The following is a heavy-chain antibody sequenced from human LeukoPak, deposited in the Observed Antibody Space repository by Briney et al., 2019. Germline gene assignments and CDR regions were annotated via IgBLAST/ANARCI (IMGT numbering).Heavy chain of an antibody. D-gene: IGHD5-18*01. Sequence: SETLSLTCTVSGGSISSYYWSWIRQPPGKGLEWIGYTYYSGSTNYNPSLKSRVTISVDTSKNQFSLKLSSVTAADTAVYYCARYSIRDYGMDVWGQGTTVTVSS. J-gene: IGHJ6*02. CDR3: ARYSIRDYGMDV. CDR1: GGSISSYY. V-gene: IGHV4-59*01. CDR2: TYYSGST.